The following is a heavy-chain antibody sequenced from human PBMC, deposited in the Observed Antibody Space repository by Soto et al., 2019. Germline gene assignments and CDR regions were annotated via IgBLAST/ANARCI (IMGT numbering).Heavy chain of an antibody. Sequence: GGSLRLSCAAAGFTFANYAMSWVRQAPGKGLEWVSAISGGGDSRYYADSVKGRFTISRDNSKNTLYLQMSSLRADDTAVNYCAKAHNYGDSKPFDFWGQGTLVTVSS. CDR3: AKAHNYGDSKPFDF. D-gene: IGHD4-17*01. V-gene: IGHV3-23*01. J-gene: IGHJ4*02. CDR2: ISGGGDSR. CDR1: GFTFANYA.